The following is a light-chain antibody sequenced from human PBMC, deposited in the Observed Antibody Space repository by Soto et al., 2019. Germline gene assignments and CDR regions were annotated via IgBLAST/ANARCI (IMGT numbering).Light chain of an antibody. CDR3: AAWDDSLSCVV. J-gene: IGLJ2*01. CDR1: RSNIGSNL. V-gene: IGLV1-47*02. Sequence: QSAVTQPPSVSGTPGQRVTIFCSGRRSNIGSNLVYWYQQLPGTAPKLLIFSNDQRPSGVPDRFSGSRSGTSASLAISGLRSEDEGDYYCAAWDDSLSCVVFGGGTKVTVL. CDR2: SND.